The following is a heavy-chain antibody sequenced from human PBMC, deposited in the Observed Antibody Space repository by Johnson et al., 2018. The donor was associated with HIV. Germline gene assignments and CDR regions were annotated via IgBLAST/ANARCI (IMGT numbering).Heavy chain of an antibody. CDR1: GFTVSSYP. J-gene: IGHJ3*02. D-gene: IGHD4-11*01. CDR2: LSYDGSNK. CDR3: ARERGYYGNPAFDI. V-gene: IGHV3-30-3*01. Sequence: QMQLVESGGGLIQPGGSLRLSCAASGFTVSSYPLHWVRKAPGKGLEWVAVLSYDGSNKFYTDSVKGRFSISRDNSKNTLYLQMNSLRTEDTAVYYCARERGYYGNPAFDIWGQGTMVTVSS.